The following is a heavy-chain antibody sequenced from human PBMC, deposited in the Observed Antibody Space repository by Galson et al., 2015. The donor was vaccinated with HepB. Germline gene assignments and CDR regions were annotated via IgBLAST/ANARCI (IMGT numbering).Heavy chain of an antibody. CDR2: INSGGSSI. CDR1: GFTFSDYY. D-gene: IGHD2-15*01. Sequence: SLRLSCAASGFTFSDYYMSWIRQAPGKGLEWVSYINSGGSSIYYAASVKGRFTISRDNAKNSLYLQMNSLRAEDTAVYYCASPIVAHSGWYFDLWGRGTLVTVSS. CDR3: ASPIVAHSGWYFDL. J-gene: IGHJ2*01. V-gene: IGHV3-11*01.